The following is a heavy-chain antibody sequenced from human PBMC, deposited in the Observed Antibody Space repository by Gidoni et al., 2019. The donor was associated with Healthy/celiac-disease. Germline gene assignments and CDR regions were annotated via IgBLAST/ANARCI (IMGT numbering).Heavy chain of an antibody. V-gene: IGHV3-64D*09. Sequence: EVQLVESGGGLVQPGGSLRLSCSASAFTFSSYAMHWVRQAPGKGLEYVSAIRSNGGSTYYADSVKGRFTISRDNSKNTLYLQMSSLRAEDTAVYYCVKGGIIAARRNPLFDYWGQGTLVTVSS. J-gene: IGHJ4*02. CDR3: VKGGIIAARRNPLFDY. CDR2: IRSNGGST. CDR1: AFTFSSYA. D-gene: IGHD6-6*01.